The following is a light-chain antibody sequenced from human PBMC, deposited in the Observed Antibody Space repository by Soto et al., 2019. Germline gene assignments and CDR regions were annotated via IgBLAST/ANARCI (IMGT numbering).Light chain of an antibody. CDR2: GAS. CDR3: QQYGSSLWT. J-gene: IGKJ1*01. V-gene: IGKV3-20*01. CDR1: QSVSSSY. Sequence: EIVLTQSPGTLSLSPGESATISCRASQSVSSSYLAWYQQKPGQAPRLLIYGASSRATGIPDRFSGSGSGTDFTLTISRLEPEEFAVYYCQQYGSSLWTFGQGTKVEIK.